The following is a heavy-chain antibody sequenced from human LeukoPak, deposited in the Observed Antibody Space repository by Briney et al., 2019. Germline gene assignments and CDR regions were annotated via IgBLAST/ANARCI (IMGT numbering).Heavy chain of an antibody. D-gene: IGHD6-19*01. Sequence: ASVKVSCKASGYTFTGYYMHWVQQAPGQGLEWMGWINPNSGGTNYAQKFQGRVTMTRDTSISTAYMELSRLRSDDTAVYYCARVYLKSGWYDYWGQGTLVTVSS. CDR3: ARVYLKSGWYDY. CDR1: GYTFTGYY. J-gene: IGHJ4*02. CDR2: INPNSGGT. V-gene: IGHV1-2*02.